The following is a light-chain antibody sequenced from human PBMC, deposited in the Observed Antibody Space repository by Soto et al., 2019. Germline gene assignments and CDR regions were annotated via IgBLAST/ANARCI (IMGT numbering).Light chain of an antibody. CDR1: KTVSDN. CDR2: AAS. Sequence: EIVMTQSPATLSVSPGESATVSCRATKTVSDNLAWYQQKPGQSPRLLIYAASTRATGIPARFSGSGSGTEFTLTISNLQSEDFAIYYCLQYNNWPPGTFGQGTKVEVK. V-gene: IGKV3-15*01. J-gene: IGKJ1*01. CDR3: LQYNNWPPGT.